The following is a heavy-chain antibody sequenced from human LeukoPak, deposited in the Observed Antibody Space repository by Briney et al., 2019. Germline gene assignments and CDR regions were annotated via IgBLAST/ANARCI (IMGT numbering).Heavy chain of an antibody. J-gene: IGHJ3*02. D-gene: IGHD3-10*01. CDR3: AKDVLGQWFGELQGAFDI. CDR2: ISWNSGSI. V-gene: IGHV3-9*01. Sequence: GGSLRLSCAASGFTFSSYWMHWVRQAPGKGLVWVSGISWNSGSIGYADSVKGRFTISRDNAKNSLYLQMSSLRAEDTALYYCAKDVLGQWFGELQGAFDIWGQGTMVTVSS. CDR1: GFTFSSYW.